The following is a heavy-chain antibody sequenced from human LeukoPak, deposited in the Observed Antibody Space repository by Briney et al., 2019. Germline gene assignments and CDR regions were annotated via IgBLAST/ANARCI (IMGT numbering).Heavy chain of an antibody. CDR2: ISAHNGNT. J-gene: IGHJ4*02. CDR1: GYSFTNYG. V-gene: IGHV1-18*01. CDR3: AGAETTLLLNY. Sequence: ASVKVSCKASGYSFTNYGIIWVRQTPGQGLQWMGWISAHNGNTNYAQKLQGRVTLTTDTSTSTVYMELRSLTSDDTAVYYCAGAETTLLLNYWGQGTLVTVSS. D-gene: IGHD4-11*01.